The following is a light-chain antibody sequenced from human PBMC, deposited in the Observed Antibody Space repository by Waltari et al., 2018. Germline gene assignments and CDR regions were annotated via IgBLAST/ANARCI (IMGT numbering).Light chain of an antibody. Sequence: QTVVTQEPSLSVSPGGTVTLTCALSSGSLSTTSYATWYQQTPGQAPRTLVDKANARSSGVPDRFSGSILGNTAARTITGAQADGESDYYCALYMGSGIWVFGGGTRLTVL. V-gene: IGLV8-61*01. CDR3: ALYMGSGIWV. J-gene: IGLJ3*02. CDR1: SGSLSTTSY. CDR2: KAN.